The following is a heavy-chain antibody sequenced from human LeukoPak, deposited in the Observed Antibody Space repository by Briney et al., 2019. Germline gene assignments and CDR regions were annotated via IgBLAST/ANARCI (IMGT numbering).Heavy chain of an antibody. J-gene: IGHJ4*02. CDR1: GFTFSSYA. CDR3: AKTRPLDSSSWSHGDY. V-gene: IGHV3-23*01. CDR2: ISGSGDST. Sequence: GGSLRLSCAASGFTFSSYAMSWVRQAPGKGLEWVSAISGSGDSTYYGDSVKGRFTISKDNSKNTLYLQMNSLRAEDTAVYYCAKTRPLDSSSWSHGDYWGQGTLVTVSS. D-gene: IGHD6-13*01.